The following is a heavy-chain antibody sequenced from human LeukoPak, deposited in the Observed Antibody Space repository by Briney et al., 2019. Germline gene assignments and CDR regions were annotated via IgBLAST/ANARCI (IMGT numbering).Heavy chain of an antibody. CDR2: ISWNSGSI. V-gene: IGHV3-9*01. Sequence: GGSLRLSCAASGFTLCDYALHWVRQAPGEGPEWVSGISWNSGSIGYADSVKGRFAISRDNAKNSLYLQMNSLRAEDTALYYCAKDGGSYNLYAFNIWGQGTMVTVSS. J-gene: IGHJ3*02. CDR3: AKDGGSYNLYAFNI. CDR1: GFTLCDYA. D-gene: IGHD1-26*01.